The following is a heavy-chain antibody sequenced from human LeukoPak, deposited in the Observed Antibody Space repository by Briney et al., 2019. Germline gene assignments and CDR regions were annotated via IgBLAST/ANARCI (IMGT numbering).Heavy chain of an antibody. CDR2: IIPIFGTA. J-gene: IGHJ4*02. CDR1: GGTFSSYA. D-gene: IGHD7-27*01. V-gene: IGHV1-69*13. Sequence: GASVKVSCKASGGTFSSYAISWVRQAPGQGLEWMGVIIPIFGTANYAQKFQGRVTITADESTSTAYMELSSLRSEDTAVYYCARGLHELGRRGVCYFDYWGQGTLVTVSS. CDR3: ARGLHELGRRGVCYFDY.